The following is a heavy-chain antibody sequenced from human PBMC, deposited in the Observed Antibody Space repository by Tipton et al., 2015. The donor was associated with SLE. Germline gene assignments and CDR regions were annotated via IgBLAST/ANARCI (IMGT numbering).Heavy chain of an antibody. D-gene: IGHD2-21*01. CDR1: GGSISPYY. J-gene: IGHJ6*02. CDR2: IFHYGST. V-gene: IGHV4-59*01. Sequence: TLSLTCTVSGGSISPYYWNWIRQPPGKGLEWIGYIFHYGSTNYNPSLRSRVTMSVDMSKNQFSLKLRSVTAADTAVYYCARVMHCGDDCYPTPNYCSYYGMDGWGQGTTVTVSS. CDR3: ARVMHCGDDCYPTPNYCSYYGMDG.